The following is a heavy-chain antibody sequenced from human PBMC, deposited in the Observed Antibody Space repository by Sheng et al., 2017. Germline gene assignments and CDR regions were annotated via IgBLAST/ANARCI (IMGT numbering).Heavy chain of an antibody. D-gene: IGHD1-26*01. CDR1: GYTLTSYN. Sequence: QVQLVQSGAEVKKPGASVKVSCKASGYTLTSYNTHWVRQAPGQGLEWMGIINPSGGSTSYAQKFQDRVTMTRDTSTSTVYMELTSLRSDDTALYYCARLNVGASALDYWGRGTLVSVSS. CDR3: ARLNVGASALDY. J-gene: IGHJ4*02. V-gene: IGHV1-46*01. CDR2: INPSGGST.